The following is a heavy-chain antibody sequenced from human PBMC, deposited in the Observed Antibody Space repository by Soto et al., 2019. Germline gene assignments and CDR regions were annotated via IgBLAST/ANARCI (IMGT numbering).Heavy chain of an antibody. J-gene: IGHJ4*02. V-gene: IGHV3-53*04. CDR1: GFTVSSNY. CDR2: IYSGGST. CDR3: ASLGIGYYFDY. D-gene: IGHD2-21*01. Sequence: EVQLVESGGSLVQPGGSLRLSCAASGFTVSSNYMSWVRQAPGKGLEWVSVIYSGGSTDYADSVKGRFTISRHSSKNTLYLQMNSLRADDAAVYCCASLGIGYYFDYWGQGTLVTVSS.